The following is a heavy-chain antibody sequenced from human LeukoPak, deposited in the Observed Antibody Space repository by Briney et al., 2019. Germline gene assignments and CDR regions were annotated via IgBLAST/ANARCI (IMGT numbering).Heavy chain of an antibody. V-gene: IGHV5-51*01. D-gene: IGHD3-10*01. CDR2: IYPGDSDT. Sequence: GGSLKISCKGSGYSFTSYWIGWVRQMPGKGLEWMGIIYPGDSDTRYSPSFQGQVAISADKSISSAYLQWSSLKASDTAMYYCARVVVGYGSGSQYYYYYMDVWGKGTTVTISS. J-gene: IGHJ6*03. CDR3: ARVVVGYGSGSQYYYYYMDV. CDR1: GYSFTSYW.